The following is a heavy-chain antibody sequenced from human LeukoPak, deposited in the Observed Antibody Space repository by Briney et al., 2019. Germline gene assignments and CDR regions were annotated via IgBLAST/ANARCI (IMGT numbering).Heavy chain of an antibody. V-gene: IGHV4-30-2*01. J-gene: IGHJ5*02. CDR1: GGSFSGYY. Sequence: SETLSLTCAVYGGSFSGYYWSWIRQPPGKGLEWIGYIYHSGSTYYNPSLKSRVTISVDRSKNQFSLKLSSVTAADTAVYYCAREGLGGSYGLDNWFDPWGQGTLVTVSS. D-gene: IGHD1-26*01. CDR3: AREGLGGSYGLDNWFDP. CDR2: IYHSGST.